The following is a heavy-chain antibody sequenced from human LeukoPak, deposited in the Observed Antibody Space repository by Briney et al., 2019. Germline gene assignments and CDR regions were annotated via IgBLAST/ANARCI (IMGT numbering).Heavy chain of an antibody. V-gene: IGHV1-18*01. Sequence: RASVKVSCKASGYTFTSYGISWVRQAPGQGLEWMGWISAYNGNTDYAHKCQGRVTMTTDTSTSTAYLELRSLRSDDTAVYYCARWEYCSSTSCYDESETFDYWGQGTLVTVSS. D-gene: IGHD2-2*01. CDR1: GYTFTSYG. CDR3: ARWEYCSSTSCYDESETFDY. CDR2: ISAYNGNT. J-gene: IGHJ4*02.